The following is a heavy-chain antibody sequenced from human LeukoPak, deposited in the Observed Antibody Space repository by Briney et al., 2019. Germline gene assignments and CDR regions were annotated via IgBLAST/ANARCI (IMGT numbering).Heavy chain of an antibody. CDR1: GFTLSNYA. D-gene: IGHD3-9*01. Sequence: PGGSLRLSCAASGFTLSNYAMYWVRQAPGKGLEWVSAVSGRDDSTFYADSVQGRFTISRDTSKGTLYLQMNSLRVEDTAVYYCAKWGDYDILTGYYDPDYWGQGTLVTVSS. CDR3: AKWGDYDILTGYYDPDY. J-gene: IGHJ4*02. CDR2: VSGRDDST. V-gene: IGHV3-23*01.